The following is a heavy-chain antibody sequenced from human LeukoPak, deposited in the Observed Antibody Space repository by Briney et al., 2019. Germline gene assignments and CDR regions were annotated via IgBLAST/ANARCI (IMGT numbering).Heavy chain of an antibody. J-gene: IGHJ5*02. Sequence: ASVKLSCKASGYTFTSYYMHWVRQAPGQGLEWMGIINPSGGSTSYAQKFQGRVTMTRDMSTSTVYMELSSLRSEDTAVYYCARSGFAGNWFDPWGQGTLVTVSS. D-gene: IGHD3-10*01. CDR3: ARSGFAGNWFDP. CDR2: INPSGGST. V-gene: IGHV1-46*01. CDR1: GYTFTSYY.